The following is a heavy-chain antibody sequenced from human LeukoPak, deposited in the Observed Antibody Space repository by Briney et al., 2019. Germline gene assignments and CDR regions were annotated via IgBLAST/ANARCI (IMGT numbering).Heavy chain of an antibody. Sequence: SETLSLTCTVSGGSISSNSYYWGWIRQPPGKGLEGIGSVSYSGSTYYSPSLKSRVTISLYTSKNQFSLKLTSMTAADTAVYFCARDNVVDATSGIDYWGQGTLVTVSS. CDR2: VSYSGST. CDR1: GGSISSNSYY. D-gene: IGHD2-21*01. V-gene: IGHV4-39*07. J-gene: IGHJ4*02. CDR3: ARDNVVDATSGIDY.